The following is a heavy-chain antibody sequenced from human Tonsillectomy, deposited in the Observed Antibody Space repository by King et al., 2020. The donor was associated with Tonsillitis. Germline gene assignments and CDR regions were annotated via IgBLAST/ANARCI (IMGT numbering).Heavy chain of an antibody. CDR1: GGSIRSYY. J-gene: IGHJ3*02. D-gene: IGHD3-3*01. Sequence: QLQESGPGLVKPSETLSLTCTVSGGSIRSYYWSWIRQPPGNGLEWIGYSYYSGGTNYNPSLKSRVTISVDTSKNQFSLRLTSVTAADTAVYYCARHIGASRAFDIWGQGTMVTVSS. CDR2: SYYSGGT. V-gene: IGHV4-59*01. CDR3: ARHIGASRAFDI.